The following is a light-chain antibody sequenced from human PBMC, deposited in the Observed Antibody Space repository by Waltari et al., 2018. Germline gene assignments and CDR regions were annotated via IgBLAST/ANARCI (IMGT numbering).Light chain of an antibody. J-gene: IGLJ3*02. Sequence: NFMLTQPHPVSESPGKTVTISCTRSSGSIASNYVQWYQQRPGSAPTTVIYEDNQSPSGVPDRFSGSIDSSSNSASHTISGLKTEDEADYYCQSYDSSIWVFGGGTKLTVL. CDR2: EDN. CDR3: QSYDSSIWV. V-gene: IGLV6-57*04. CDR1: SGSIASNY.